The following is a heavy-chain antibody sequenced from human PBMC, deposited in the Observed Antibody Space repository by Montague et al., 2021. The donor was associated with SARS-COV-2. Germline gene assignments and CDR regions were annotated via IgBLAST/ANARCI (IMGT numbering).Heavy chain of an antibody. CDR2: INHSGST. D-gene: IGHD1-1*01. V-gene: IGHV4-34*01. CDR1: GGSFSGYY. J-gene: IGHJ6*02. Sequence: SETLSLTCAVYGGSFSGYYWSWIRQPPGKGLEWIGEINHSGSTNYNPSRRSGVTISVDTSKNQFSLKLSSVTAADTAVYYCARGRGTALFRRVYFGMDVWGQGTTVTVSS. CDR3: ARGRGTALFRRVYFGMDV.